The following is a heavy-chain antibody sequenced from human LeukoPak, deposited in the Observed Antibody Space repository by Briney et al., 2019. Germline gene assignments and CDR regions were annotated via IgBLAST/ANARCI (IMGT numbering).Heavy chain of an antibody. Sequence: PGGSLRLSCAASGFTFSNYEMNWVRQAPGKWLERVSFISSSGNTKYYPDSVKGRFTISRDNAKNSLYLQMNSLRGEDTAVCYCARGPSYDSGQPGYWGQGTLVTVSS. J-gene: IGHJ4*02. CDR2: ISSSGNTK. V-gene: IGHV3-48*03. CDR3: ARGPSYDSGQPGY. CDR1: GFTFSNYE. D-gene: IGHD3-10*01.